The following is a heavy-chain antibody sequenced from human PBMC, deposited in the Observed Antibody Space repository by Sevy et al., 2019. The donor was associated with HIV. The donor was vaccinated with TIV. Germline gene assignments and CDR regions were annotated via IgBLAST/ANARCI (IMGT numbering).Heavy chain of an antibody. Sequence: ASVKVSCKVSGSTLTRLAIHWVRQAPGKGPEWMGSFDPEDGETIYSQKFQGRVTMTEDTSTDTGCMELSSLRSEDTAVYYCATTKDYYDSSGSPFDDWGQGTLVTVSS. CDR2: FDPEDGET. J-gene: IGHJ4*02. CDR1: GSTLTRLA. D-gene: IGHD3-22*01. CDR3: ATTKDYYDSSGSPFDD. V-gene: IGHV1-24*01.